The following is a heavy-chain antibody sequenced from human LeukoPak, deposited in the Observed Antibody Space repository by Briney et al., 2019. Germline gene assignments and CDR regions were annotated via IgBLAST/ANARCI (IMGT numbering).Heavy chain of an antibody. D-gene: IGHD3-10*01. CDR1: GGSISGYY. CDR3: AKDPLMVRGVNPYYFDY. V-gene: IGHV3-9*01. J-gene: IGHJ4*02. Sequence: LSLTCTVSGGSISGYYWTWIRQPPGKGLEWVSGISWNSGSIGYADSVKGRFTISRDNAKNSLYLQMNSLRAEDTALYYCAKDPLMVRGVNPYYFDYWGQGTLVTVSS. CDR2: ISWNSGSI.